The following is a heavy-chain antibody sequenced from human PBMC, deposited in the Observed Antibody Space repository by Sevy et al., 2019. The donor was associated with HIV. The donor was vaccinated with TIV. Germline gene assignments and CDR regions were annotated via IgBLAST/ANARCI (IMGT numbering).Heavy chain of an antibody. CDR1: GFTFSSYW. D-gene: IGHD3-10*01. V-gene: IGHV3-7*01. Sequence: GGSLRLSCAASGFTFSSYWMSWVRQAPGKGLEWVANIKQDGSEKYYVDSVKGRFTISRDNAKNSLYLQMNSLRAQDTAVYYGAREDVILWFGELNYYYGMDVWGQGTTVTVSS. CDR3: AREDVILWFGELNYYYGMDV. CDR2: IKQDGSEK. J-gene: IGHJ6*02.